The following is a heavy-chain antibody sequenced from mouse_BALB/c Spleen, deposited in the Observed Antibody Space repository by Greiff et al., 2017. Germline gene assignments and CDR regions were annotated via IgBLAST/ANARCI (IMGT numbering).Heavy chain of an antibody. CDR1: GYTFTSYW. CDR2: INPSNGRT. Sequence: QVQLQQPGAELVKPGASVKLSCKASGYTFTSYWMHWVKQRPGQGLEWIGEINPSNGRTNYNEKFKSKATLTVDKSSSTAYMQLSSLTSEDSAVYYCANRLYYDYDAWFAYWGQGTLVTVSA. J-gene: IGHJ3*01. V-gene: IGHV1S81*02. CDR3: ANRLYYDYDAWFAY. D-gene: IGHD2-4*01.